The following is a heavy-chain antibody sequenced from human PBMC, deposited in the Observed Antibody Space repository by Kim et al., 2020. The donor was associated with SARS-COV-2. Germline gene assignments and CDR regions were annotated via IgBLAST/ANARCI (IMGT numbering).Heavy chain of an antibody. CDR1: GGSISSGGYY. J-gene: IGHJ6*02. CDR3: ASQRTVTTTYYYYGMDV. D-gene: IGHD4-4*01. Sequence: SETLSLTCTVSGGSISSGGYYWSWIRQHPGKGLEWIGYIYYSGSTYYNPSLKSRVTISVDTSKNQFSLKLSSVTAADTAVYYCASQRTVTTTYYYYGMDVWGQGTTVTVSS. V-gene: IGHV4-31*03. CDR2: IYYSGST.